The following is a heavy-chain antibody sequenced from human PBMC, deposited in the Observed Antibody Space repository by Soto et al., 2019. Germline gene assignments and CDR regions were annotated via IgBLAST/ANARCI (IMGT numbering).Heavy chain of an antibody. V-gene: IGHV4-34*01. D-gene: IGHD6-13*01. CDR3: ACSSSWLNWFDP. CDR2: INHSGST. CDR1: GGSFSGYY. J-gene: IGHJ5*02. Sequence: TLSLTCAVSGGSFSGYYWTWIRQPPGTGLEWIGEINHSGSTNYNPSLKSRFTISRDNAKNSLYLQMNSLRDEDTAVYYCACSSSWLNWFDPWGQGTLVTVSS.